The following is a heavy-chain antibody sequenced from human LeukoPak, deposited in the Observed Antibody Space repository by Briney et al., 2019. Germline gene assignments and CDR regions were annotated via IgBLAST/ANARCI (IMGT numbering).Heavy chain of an antibody. Sequence: GGSLRLSCAASGFTFNDYWMSWVRQAPGKGLEWVANIKPDGGDKYYVDSVKGRFTISRDNGKNSMRLQMNSLRAEDTAVYYCARERGWELPSSFDSWGQGTLVTVSS. D-gene: IGHD1-26*01. CDR2: IKPDGGDK. V-gene: IGHV3-7*01. CDR1: GFTFNDYW. CDR3: ARERGWELPSSFDS. J-gene: IGHJ4*02.